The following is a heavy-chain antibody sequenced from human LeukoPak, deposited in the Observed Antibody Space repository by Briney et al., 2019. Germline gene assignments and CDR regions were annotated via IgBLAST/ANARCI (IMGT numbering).Heavy chain of an antibody. CDR3: ARVGYSSGWYFDY. V-gene: IGHV1-69*05. CDR1: GGTFSSYA. J-gene: IGHJ4*02. D-gene: IGHD6-19*01. CDR2: IIPIFGTA. Sequence: ASVKVSCKASGGTFSSYAISWVRHAPGQGLEWMGRIIPIFGTANYAQKFQGRVTITTDESTSTAYMELSSLRSEDTAVYYCARVGYSSGWYFDYWGQGTLVTVSS.